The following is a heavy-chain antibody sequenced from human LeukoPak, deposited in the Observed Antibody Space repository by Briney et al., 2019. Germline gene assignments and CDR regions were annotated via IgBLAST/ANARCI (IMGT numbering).Heavy chain of an antibody. J-gene: IGHJ4*02. V-gene: IGHV3-21*01. CDR2: ISSSSSYI. D-gene: IGHD5-24*01. CDR3: ARDTSRGGYNFVDY. CDR1: GFTFSSYS. Sequence: VKPGGSLRLSCAASGFTFSSYSMNWVRPAPGKGLEWVSSISSSSSYIYYADSVKGRFTISSDNAKNSLYLQMNSLRAEDTAVYYCARDTSRGGYNFVDYWGQGTLVTVSS.